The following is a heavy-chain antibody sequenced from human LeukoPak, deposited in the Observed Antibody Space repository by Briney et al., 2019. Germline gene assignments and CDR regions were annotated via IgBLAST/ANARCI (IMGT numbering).Heavy chain of an antibody. J-gene: IGHJ4*02. CDR1: GFTFSSYG. D-gene: IGHD4-17*01. CDR2: LNSGSASST. Sequence: GGSLRLSCSASGFTFSSYGMSWGPPTPGKGLEWVSTLNSGSASSTYYADCGKGRFNISRDNSKHTLFLQMNSLRAEDTVVYYCARDRGVTSGSSDFWAQGTLVTVSS. V-gene: IGHV3-23*01. CDR3: ARDRGVTSGSSDF.